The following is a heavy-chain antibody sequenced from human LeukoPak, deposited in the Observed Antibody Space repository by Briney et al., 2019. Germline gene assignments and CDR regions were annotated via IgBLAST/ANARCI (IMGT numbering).Heavy chain of an antibody. D-gene: IGHD6-19*01. CDR1: GYTFINND. V-gene: IGHV1-8*01. Sequence: ASVKVSCKASGYTFINNDIHWVRQATGQGLEWMGWMNLNRGNTGYAQKLQGRVTMTRNSSLSTAYMELNRLRSEDKAVDVCSRVGDNSGGDGDWFDPWGQGTLVTVSS. CDR3: SRVGDNSGGDGDWFDP. J-gene: IGHJ5*02. CDR2: MNLNRGNT.